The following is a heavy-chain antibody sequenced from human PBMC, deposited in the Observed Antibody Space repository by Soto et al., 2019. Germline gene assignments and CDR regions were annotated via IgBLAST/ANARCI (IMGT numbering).Heavy chain of an antibody. CDR3: AREDYYDSSGYLD. D-gene: IGHD3-22*01. J-gene: IGHJ4*02. CDR2: IYYSGST. CDR1: GGSISSGDYY. Sequence: SETLSLTCTVSGGSISSGDYYWSWIRQPPGKGLEWIGYIYYSGSTYYNPSLKSRVTISVDTSKNQFSLKLSSVTAADTAVYYCAREDYYDSSGYLDWGQGTLVTVSS. V-gene: IGHV4-30-4*01.